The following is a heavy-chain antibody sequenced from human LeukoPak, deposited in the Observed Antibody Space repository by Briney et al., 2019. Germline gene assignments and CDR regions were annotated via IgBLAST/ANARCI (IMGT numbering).Heavy chain of an antibody. J-gene: IGHJ4*02. CDR1: GGSINSDY. CDR3: ARIDYYGSGSYMYFDS. D-gene: IGHD3-10*01. CDR2: IYYSGST. V-gene: IGHV4-59*01. Sequence: SETLSLTCTVSGGSINSDYWSWIRQPPGKGLEWLGYIYYSGSTNYNPSLKSRVTISVDTSKNQFSLKLSSVTAADTAVYYCARIDYYGSGSYMYFDSWGQGTLVTVSS.